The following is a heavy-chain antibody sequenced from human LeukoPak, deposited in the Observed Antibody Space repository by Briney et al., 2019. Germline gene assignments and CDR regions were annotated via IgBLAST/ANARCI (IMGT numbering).Heavy chain of an antibody. V-gene: IGHV4-59*01. J-gene: IGHJ6*02. CDR2: IYHSGST. D-gene: IGHD5-12*01. CDR1: GGSISSYY. CDR3: ARWGYSGYDFDYYYGMDV. Sequence: SETLSLTCTVSGGSISSYYWSWIRQPPGKGLEWIGYIYHSGSTNYNPSLKSRVTISVDTSKSQFSLKLSSVTAADTAVYYCARWGYSGYDFDYYYGMDVWGQGTTVTVSS.